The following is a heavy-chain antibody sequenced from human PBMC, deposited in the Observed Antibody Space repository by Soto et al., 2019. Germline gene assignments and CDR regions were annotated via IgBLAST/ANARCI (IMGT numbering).Heavy chain of an antibody. V-gene: IGHV4-59*01. CDR1: GGSISSYY. CDR3: AREPDYGDPFDY. Sequence: KASETLSLTCTVSGGSISSYYWSWIRQPPGKGLEWIGYIYYSGSTNYNPSLKSRVTISVDTSKNQFSLKLSSVTAADTAVYYCAREPDYGDPFDYWGQGTLVTVSS. J-gene: IGHJ4*02. CDR2: IYYSGST. D-gene: IGHD4-17*01.